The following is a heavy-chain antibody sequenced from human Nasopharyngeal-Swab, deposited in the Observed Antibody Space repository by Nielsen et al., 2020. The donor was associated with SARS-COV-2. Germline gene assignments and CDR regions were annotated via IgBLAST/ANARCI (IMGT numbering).Heavy chain of an antibody. J-gene: IGHJ6*02. CDR3: ARDQSSGWYGALYYYYGMDV. V-gene: IGHV1-3*01. Sequence: ASVKVSCKASGYTFTSYAMHWVRQAPGQRLAWMGWINAGNGNTKYSQKFKGRVTITRDTSESTAYMELSSLRSEDTAVYYCARDQSSGWYGALYYYYGMDVWGQGTTVTVSS. CDR2: INAGNGNT. CDR1: GYTFTSYA. D-gene: IGHD6-19*01.